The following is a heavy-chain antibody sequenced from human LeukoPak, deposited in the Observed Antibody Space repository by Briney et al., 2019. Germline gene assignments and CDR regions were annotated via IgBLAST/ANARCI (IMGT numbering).Heavy chain of an antibody. D-gene: IGHD3-3*01. V-gene: IGHV3-21*01. CDR3: ARDGLLRFLEWFPRYYGRTS. Sequence: GGSLRLSCAASGFTFSSYSMNWVRQAPGKGLEWVSSISSSSSYIYYADSVKGRFTISRDNAKNSLYLQMNSLRAEDTAVYYCARDGLLRFLEWFPRYYGRTSGAKGPRSPSP. CDR1: GFTFSSYS. CDR2: ISSSSSYI. J-gene: IGHJ6*02.